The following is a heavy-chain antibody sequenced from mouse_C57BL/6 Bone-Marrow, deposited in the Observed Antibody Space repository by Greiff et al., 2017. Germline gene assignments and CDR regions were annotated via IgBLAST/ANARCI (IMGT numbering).Heavy chain of an antibody. J-gene: IGHJ3*01. CDR2: ISYDGSN. CDR1: GYSITSSYY. CDR3: ARDLFAY. V-gene: IGHV3-6*01. Sequence: EVQLVESGPGLVKPSQSLSLTCSVTGYSITSSYYWNWIRQFPGNKLEWMGYISYDGSNNYNPSLKNRISITRDTSKNQFFLKLNSVTTEDTATYYCARDLFAYWGQGTLVTVSA.